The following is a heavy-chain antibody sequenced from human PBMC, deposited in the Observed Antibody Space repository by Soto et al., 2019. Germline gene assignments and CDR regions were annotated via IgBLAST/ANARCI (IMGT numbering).Heavy chain of an antibody. Sequence: SETLSLTCTVSGGSISSYYWSWIRQPPGKGLEWIGYIYYSGSTNYNPSLKSRVTISVDTSKNQFSLKLSSVTAADTAVYYCALTLGYCSGGSCRRYYYMDVWGKGTTVTVSS. D-gene: IGHD2-15*01. CDR2: IYYSGST. J-gene: IGHJ6*03. V-gene: IGHV4-59*01. CDR1: GGSISSYY. CDR3: ALTLGYCSGGSCRRYYYMDV.